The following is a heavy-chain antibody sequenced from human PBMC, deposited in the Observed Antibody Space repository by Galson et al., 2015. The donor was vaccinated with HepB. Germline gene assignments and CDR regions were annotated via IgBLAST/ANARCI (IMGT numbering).Heavy chain of an antibody. CDR2: ISSSSSYT. CDR3: ARSPLGSGDHIGSNGYLEF. D-gene: IGHD4-17*01. J-gene: IGHJ4*02. Sequence: SLRLSCAASGFTFSDYYMSWIRQAPGKGLEWVSYISSSSSYTNYADPVKGRFSISRDNAKNSLYLLMDSLRDDDTAVYYCARSPLGSGDHIGSNGYLEFWGQGTLVTVSP. V-gene: IGHV3-11*06. CDR1: GFTFSDYY.